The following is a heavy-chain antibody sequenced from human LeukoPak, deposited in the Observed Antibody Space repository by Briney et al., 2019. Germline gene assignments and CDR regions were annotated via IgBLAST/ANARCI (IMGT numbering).Heavy chain of an antibody. D-gene: IGHD3-3*01. V-gene: IGHV3-53*01. Sequence: GGSLRLSCAASGFTVSNYYMSWVRQAPGEGLEWVSVIHSGGTTNYADSVKGRFTISRDSSKNTLDLQMNSLRAEDTAMYYCARGAPPYSDFWSGYCTYWGQGTLVTVSS. CDR2: IHSGGTT. CDR1: GFTVSNYY. J-gene: IGHJ4*02. CDR3: ARGAPPYSDFWSGYCTY.